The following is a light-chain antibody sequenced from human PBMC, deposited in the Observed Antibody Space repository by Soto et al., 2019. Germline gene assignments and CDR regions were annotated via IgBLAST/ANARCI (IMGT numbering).Light chain of an antibody. V-gene: IGLV2-8*01. Sequence: QSALTQPPSASGSPGQSVTISCTGTSSDVGGYNYVSWYQQYPGRAPKLMIYEVTKRPSGVPDRFSGSKSGNTASLTVSGLQSGDKFDYSCSSDAGSVDFYFVYGGVSLLNAL. CDR1: SSDVGGYNY. CDR2: EVT. CDR3: SSDAGSVDFYFV. J-gene: IGLJ3*02.